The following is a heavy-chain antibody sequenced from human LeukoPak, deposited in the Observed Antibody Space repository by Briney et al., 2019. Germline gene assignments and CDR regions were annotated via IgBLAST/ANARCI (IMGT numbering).Heavy chain of an antibody. CDR2: ISGSGGST. J-gene: IGHJ4*02. D-gene: IGHD2-8*01. V-gene: IGHV3-23*01. CDR1: GFTFSSYA. CDR3: AKKYIVLMVYANIDY. Sequence: PGGSLRLSCAASGFTFSSYAMSWVRQAPGKGLEWVSAISGSGGSTYYADSVKGRFTISRDNSKNTLYLQMNSLRAEDTAVYYCAKKYIVLMVYANIDYWGQGTLVTVSS.